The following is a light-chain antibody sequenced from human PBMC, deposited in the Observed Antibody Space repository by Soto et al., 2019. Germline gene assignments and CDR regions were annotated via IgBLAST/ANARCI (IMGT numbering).Light chain of an antibody. CDR3: GTWDSSLSGGV. CDR1: SSNIGYNY. V-gene: IGLV1-51*02. J-gene: IGLJ2*01. CDR2: ENN. Sequence: QSVLTQPPSVSAAPGQYVTISCSGSSSNIGYNYVCWYQQFPGTAPKLLIYENNKRPSGIPDRFSGSKSGTSATLGITGLQTGDEADYYCGTWDSSLSGGVFGGGTKLTVL.